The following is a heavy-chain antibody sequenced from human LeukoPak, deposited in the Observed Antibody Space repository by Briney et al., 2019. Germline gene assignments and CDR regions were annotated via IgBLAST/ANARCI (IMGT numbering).Heavy chain of an antibody. Sequence: PGGSLRLSCAASGFTFSSYEMNWVRQAPGKGLEWVSYISSSGSTIYYADSVKGRFTISRDNAKNSLYLQMNSLRADDTAVYYCARLNRNRYYYDTSGPFDYWGQGTLVTVSS. V-gene: IGHV3-48*03. J-gene: IGHJ4*02. D-gene: IGHD3-22*01. CDR3: ARLNRNRYYYDTSGPFDY. CDR1: GFTFSSYE. CDR2: ISSSGSTI.